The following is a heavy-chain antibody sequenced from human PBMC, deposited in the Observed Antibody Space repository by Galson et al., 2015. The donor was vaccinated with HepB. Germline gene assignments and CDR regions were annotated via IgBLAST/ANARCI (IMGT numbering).Heavy chain of an antibody. D-gene: IGHD3-10*02. Sequence: SLRLSCAASGFTFSSYNMNWVRQAPGKGLEWVSYINSGGSTIYYADSVKGRFTISRDNAKNSLYLQMNNLRAEDTAVYYCASDYVWGQGTLVTVSS. J-gene: IGHJ4*02. CDR2: INSGGSTI. V-gene: IGHV3-48*03. CDR3: ASDYV. CDR1: GFTFSSYN.